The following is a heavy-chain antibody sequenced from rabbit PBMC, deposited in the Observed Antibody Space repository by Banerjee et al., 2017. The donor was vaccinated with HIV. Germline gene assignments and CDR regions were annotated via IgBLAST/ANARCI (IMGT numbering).Heavy chain of an antibody. J-gene: IGHJ6*01. V-gene: IGHV1S40*01. CDR1: GFDLSRYCY. D-gene: IGHD1-1*01. CDR2: TYTSSGST. Sequence: SLEESGGDLVKPGASLTLTCTASGFDLSRYCYMCWVRQAPGKGLEWIGCTYTSSGSTWYASWVNGRFTISKTSSTTVTLQMTSLTAADTATYFCVRWRSSDFYGDLWGPGTLVTVS. CDR3: VRWRSSDFYGDL.